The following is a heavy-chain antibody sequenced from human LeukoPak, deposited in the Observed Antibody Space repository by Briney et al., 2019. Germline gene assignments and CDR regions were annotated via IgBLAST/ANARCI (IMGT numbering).Heavy chain of an antibody. Sequence: SETLSLTCAVYGGSFSSYYWGWIRQPPGKGLEWIGSIYYSGSTYYNPSLKSRVTISVDTSKNQFSLKLSSVTAADTAVYYCARRELGQQLAYYFDYWGQGTLVTVSS. CDR1: GGSFSSYY. V-gene: IGHV4-39*01. CDR2: IYYSGST. CDR3: ARRELGQQLAYYFDY. D-gene: IGHD6-13*01. J-gene: IGHJ4*02.